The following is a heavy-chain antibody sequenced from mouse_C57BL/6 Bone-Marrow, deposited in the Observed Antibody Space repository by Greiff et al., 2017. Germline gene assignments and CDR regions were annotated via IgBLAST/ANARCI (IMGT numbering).Heavy chain of an antibody. V-gene: IGHV1-78*01. Sequence: QVQLQQSDAELVKPGASVKISCKVSGYTFTDHTIHWMKQRPEQGLAWIGYIYPRDGSTKYNEKFKGKATLTADKSSSTAYMQLNGLTSEDSSVXCCARDGYLYYYAMGCWGQGTSVTVSS. CDR3: ARDGYLYYYAMGC. J-gene: IGHJ4*01. D-gene: IGHD2-3*01. CDR1: GYTFTDHT. CDR2: IYPRDGST.